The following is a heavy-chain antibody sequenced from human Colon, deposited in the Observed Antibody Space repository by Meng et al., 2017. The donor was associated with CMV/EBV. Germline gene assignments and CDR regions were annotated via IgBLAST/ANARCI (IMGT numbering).Heavy chain of an antibody. Sequence: ASVKVSCKASGYTFSKYGISWVRQTPGQGLEWMGWINPNSGGTARAQKFQGRVTLTRDTSINTVYMELRSLKSDDTALYYCARERTTTTQSAFAIWGQGTKVTVSS. J-gene: IGHJ3*02. D-gene: IGHD1-1*01. V-gene: IGHV1-2*02. CDR2: INPNSGGT. CDR1: GYTFSKYG. CDR3: ARERTTTTQSAFAI.